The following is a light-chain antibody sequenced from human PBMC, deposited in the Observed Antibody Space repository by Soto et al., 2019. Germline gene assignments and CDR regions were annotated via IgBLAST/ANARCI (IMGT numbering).Light chain of an antibody. J-gene: IGLJ3*02. V-gene: IGLV2-14*01. Sequence: QSVLTQPASVSGSPGQSITISCTGTSSDVGGYNYVSWYQQHPGKAPKLMIYEVSNRPSGVSNRFSGSKSGNTASLTISGLQAEDEAHYYCDSYAGSNTFMFGGGTQLTVL. CDR3: DSYAGSNTFM. CDR2: EVS. CDR1: SSDVGGYNY.